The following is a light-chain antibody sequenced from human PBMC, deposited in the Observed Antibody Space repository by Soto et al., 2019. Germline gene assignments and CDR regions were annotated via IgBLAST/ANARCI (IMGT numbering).Light chain of an antibody. Sequence: QSLLTQPPSVSGAPGQRVTISCTGSGSNIGAGYDVHWYQLVSGTAPRLLIYSNINRPSGVPDRFSGSRSGASASLAITGLQAEDEAHYYCQSFDNKPHVLFGGGTKVTVL. CDR1: GSNIGAGYD. CDR2: SNI. CDR3: QSFDNKPHVL. J-gene: IGLJ3*02. V-gene: IGLV1-40*01.